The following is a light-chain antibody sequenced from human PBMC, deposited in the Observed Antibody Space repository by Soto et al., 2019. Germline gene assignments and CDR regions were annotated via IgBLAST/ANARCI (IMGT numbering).Light chain of an antibody. Sequence: GDRGTVTCQTSQSVSGWLAWYQQKPGKAPKLLIYDASSLESGVPSRFSGSGSGTEFTLTISSLQPDDFATYYCQPYTSYSRIPFGGVSNVAIK. V-gene: IGKV1-5*01. CDR1: QSVSGW. CDR3: QPYTSYSRIP. CDR2: DAS. J-gene: IGKJ4*01.